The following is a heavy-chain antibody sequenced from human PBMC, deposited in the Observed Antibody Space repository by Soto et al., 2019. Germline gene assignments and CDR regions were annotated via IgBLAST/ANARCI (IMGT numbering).Heavy chain of an antibody. Sequence: GASVKVSCKASGGTFSSYAISWVRQAPGQGLEWMGGIIPIFGTANYTQKFQGRVTITADESTSTAYMELSSLRSEDTAVYYCARDKYEYYDYVWGSYPKARWFDPWGPGTLVTVSS. CDR1: GGTFSSYA. D-gene: IGHD3-16*02. V-gene: IGHV1-69*13. CDR3: ARDKYEYYDYVWGSYPKARWFDP. CDR2: IIPIFGTA. J-gene: IGHJ5*02.